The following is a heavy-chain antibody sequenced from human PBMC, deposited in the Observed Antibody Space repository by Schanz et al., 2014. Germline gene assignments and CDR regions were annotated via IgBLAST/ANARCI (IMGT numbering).Heavy chain of an antibody. CDR1: GFTFSSYS. V-gene: IGHV3-48*01. J-gene: IGHJ4*02. CDR3: TADLWFGAVWGVW. Sequence: EVQLVESGGGLVQPGGSLRLSCAASGFTFSSYSMNWVRQAPGKGLGWVSYISSASSTINYADSVKGRFTISRDNAKNSLFLQMNSRRAEDTAVYSCTADLWFGAVWGVWWGQGTLVTGSS. CDR2: ISSASSTI. D-gene: IGHD3-10*01.